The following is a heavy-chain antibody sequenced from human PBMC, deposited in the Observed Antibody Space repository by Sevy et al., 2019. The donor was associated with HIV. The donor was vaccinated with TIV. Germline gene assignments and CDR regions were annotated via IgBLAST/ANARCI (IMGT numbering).Heavy chain of an antibody. J-gene: IGHJ6*02. V-gene: IGHV3-23*01. Sequence: GGSLRLSCAASGFTFSTYAMNWVRQAPGKGLEWVSSISGSGRSTYYADSVEGRFTISRDNSKNTLYRQMNSLRADDTAVYYCAKGYCSGGSCPRDYYYYGMDVWGQGTTVTVSS. CDR1: GFTFSTYA. D-gene: IGHD2-15*01. CDR2: ISGSGRST. CDR3: AKGYCSGGSCPRDYYYYGMDV.